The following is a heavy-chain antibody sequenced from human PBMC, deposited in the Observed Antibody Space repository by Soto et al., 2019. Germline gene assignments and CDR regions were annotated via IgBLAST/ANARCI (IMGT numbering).Heavy chain of an antibody. CDR2: IYYSGST. J-gene: IGHJ4*02. V-gene: IGHV4-39*01. D-gene: IGHD3-3*01. Sequence: QLQLQESGPGLVKPSETLSLTCTVSGGSISDNNYYWGWIRQPPGKGLEWIGTIYYSGSTYYNPSLKSRVTISIDTSKNQFALRLSSVNAADTSEYYCARHPFFWSGFYPGGHFDYWGQGTLVTVSS. CDR1: GGSISDNNYY. CDR3: ARHPFFWSGFYPGGHFDY.